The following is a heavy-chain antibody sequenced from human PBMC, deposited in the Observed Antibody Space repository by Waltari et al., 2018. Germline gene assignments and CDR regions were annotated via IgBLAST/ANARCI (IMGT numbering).Heavy chain of an antibody. CDR3: AKHYDVDTAMGPFVDY. CDR1: GFTFSSYG. Sequence: QVQLVESGGGVVQPGRSLRLSCAASGFTFSSYGMPWVRQAPGKGLEWVAVIWYDGSNKYYADSVKGRFTISRDNSKNTLYLQMNSLRAEDTAMYYCAKHYDVDTAMGPFVDYWGQGTLVTVSS. CDR2: IWYDGSNK. D-gene: IGHD5-18*01. J-gene: IGHJ4*02. V-gene: IGHV3-30*18.